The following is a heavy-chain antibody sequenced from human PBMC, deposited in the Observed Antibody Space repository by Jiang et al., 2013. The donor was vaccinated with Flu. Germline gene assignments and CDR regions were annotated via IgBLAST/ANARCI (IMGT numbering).Heavy chain of an antibody. CDR2: VRSKVDGGTT. CDR3: TADLPSDASTAFDC. CDR1: GFNFNGAW. Sequence: VQLLESGGGLVKPGDSLRLSCAASGFNFNGAWMNWVRQAPGKGLEWVGRVRSKVDGGTTDYAAPVKGRFTISRDDSKNTLSLQMNSLKIEDTAVYYCTADLPSDASTAFDCWGQGT. V-gene: IGHV3-15*01. D-gene: IGHD2-2*01. J-gene: IGHJ4*02.